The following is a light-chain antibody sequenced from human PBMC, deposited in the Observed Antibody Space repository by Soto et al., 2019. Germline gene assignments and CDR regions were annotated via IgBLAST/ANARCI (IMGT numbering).Light chain of an antibody. CDR2: EVS. J-gene: IGLJ1*01. V-gene: IGLV2-14*01. Sequence: QSALTQPASVSGSPGQSITISCTGTSSDVGGYNYVSWYQQHPGKAPKFLIYEVSNRPSGISNRFSGSKSGNTASLTISGRQAEDEAADYCCSYRNTGSPLVFGTGTKLTVL. CDR3: CSYRNTGSPLV. CDR1: SSDVGGYNY.